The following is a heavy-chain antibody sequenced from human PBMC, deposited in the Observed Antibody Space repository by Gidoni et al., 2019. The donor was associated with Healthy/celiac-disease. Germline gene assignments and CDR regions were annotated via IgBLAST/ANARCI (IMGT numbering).Heavy chain of an antibody. D-gene: IGHD3-3*01. V-gene: IGHV3-15*01. CDR1: GFTFSNSW. CDR3: TTEPITTLSPGAFDI. J-gene: IGHJ3*02. Sequence: EVQLVESGGGLVKPGGSLRLSCAASGFTFSNSWMSWVRQAPGKGLEWVGRIKSKTDGVTTDYAAPVKGRFTISRDDSKNTLYLQMNSLKTEDTAVYYCTTEPITTLSPGAFDIWGQGTMVTVSS. CDR2: IKSKTDGVTT.